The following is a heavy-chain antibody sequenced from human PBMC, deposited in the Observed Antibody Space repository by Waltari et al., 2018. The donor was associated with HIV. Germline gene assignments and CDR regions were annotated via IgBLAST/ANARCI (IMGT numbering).Heavy chain of an antibody. J-gene: IGHJ4*02. CDR1: GFTFSNYA. V-gene: IGHV3-64D*06. CDR2: ISGDGKST. CDR3: AKGNYDVLTGYYGPSFEY. Sequence: EVHLVESGGTLVQPGGSLSLSCSASGFTFSNYAVHWVRQTPDKGLDYVSGISGDGKSTYYAGSVKGRFTISRDNSKNTVWLQMRSLRAEDTAVYYCAKGNYDVLTGYYGPSFEYWGQGTLVTVSS. D-gene: IGHD3-9*01.